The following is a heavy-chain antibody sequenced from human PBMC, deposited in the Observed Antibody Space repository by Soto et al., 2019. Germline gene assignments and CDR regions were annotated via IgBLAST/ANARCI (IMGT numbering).Heavy chain of an antibody. CDR1: GFTFSSYT. J-gene: IGHJ4*02. CDR2: ISYDGSNK. Sequence: QVQLVESGGGVVQPGRSLRLSCAASGFTFSSYTMHWVRQAPGKGLEWVAVISYDGSNKYYADSVKGRFTISRDNSKNTLYLHVSSLRAEDTAVYFCARDGFLALIVEFDSWGQGTLVTVSS. CDR3: ARDGFLALIVEFDS. V-gene: IGHV3-30-3*01. D-gene: IGHD3-22*01.